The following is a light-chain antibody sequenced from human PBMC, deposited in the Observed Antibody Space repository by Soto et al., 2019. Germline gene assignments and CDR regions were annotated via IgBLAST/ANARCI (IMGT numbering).Light chain of an antibody. CDR3: QQAIHCPLA. CDR2: AAS. V-gene: IGKV1-12*01. CDR1: QGIDNW. Sequence: DIQMTQSPSSVSASVGDSVTITCRASQGIDNWLAWYQQKPGMAPKLLISAASNLQSGVPTRFSGSGSGTYFTLTINSLQPEDFATDFCQQAIHCPLAFGGGTKVEI. J-gene: IGKJ4*01.